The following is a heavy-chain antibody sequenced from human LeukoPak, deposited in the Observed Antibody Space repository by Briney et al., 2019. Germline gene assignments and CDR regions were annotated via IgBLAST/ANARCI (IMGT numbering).Heavy chain of an antibody. Sequence: GGSLRLSCAASGFVFSGYSMNWVRQAPGKGLEWVSSISSSTGYIYYADSVKGRFTISRDIAKNSLYLQMNSLRAEDTAVYYCARLYDSSGLVDHWGQGTLVTVSS. D-gene: IGHD3-22*01. CDR1: GFVFSGYS. J-gene: IGHJ4*02. V-gene: IGHV3-21*06. CDR3: ARLYDSSGLVDH. CDR2: ISSSTGYI.